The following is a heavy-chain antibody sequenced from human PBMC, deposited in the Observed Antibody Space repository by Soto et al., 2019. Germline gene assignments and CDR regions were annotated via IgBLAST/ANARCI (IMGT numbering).Heavy chain of an antibody. D-gene: IGHD3-10*01. Sequence: PSETLSLTCAVYGGSFSGYYWSWIRQPPGKGLEWIGEINHSGSINYNPSLKSRVTISVDTSKNQFSLKLSSVTAADTAVYYCARKGMLRLLWFGDPTQYGMDVWGQGTTVTVSS. CDR2: INHSGSI. CDR3: ARKGMLRLLWFGDPTQYGMDV. J-gene: IGHJ6*02. V-gene: IGHV4-34*01. CDR1: GGSFSGYY.